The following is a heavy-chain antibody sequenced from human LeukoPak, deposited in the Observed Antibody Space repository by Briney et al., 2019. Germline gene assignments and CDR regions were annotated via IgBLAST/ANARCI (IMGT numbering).Heavy chain of an antibody. V-gene: IGHV3-23*01. D-gene: IGHD3-10*02. Sequence: PGGSLRLSCAASGFTFSSYAMSWVRQAPGKGLEWVSAISGSGGSTYYADSVKGRFTISRDNSKNTLYLQMNSLRAEDTAVYYCAKDLAVLPGSGLDYWGQGTLVTVSS. CDR3: AKDLAVLPGSGLDY. J-gene: IGHJ4*02. CDR2: ISGSGGST. CDR1: GFTFSSYA.